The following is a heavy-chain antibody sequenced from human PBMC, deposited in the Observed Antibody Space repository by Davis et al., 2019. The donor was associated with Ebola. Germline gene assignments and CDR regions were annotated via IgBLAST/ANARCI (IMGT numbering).Heavy chain of an antibody. D-gene: IGHD6-19*01. CDR3: ARDGGWYYYYYGMDV. CDR1: GFTFSSYG. Sequence: GESLKISCAASGFTFSSYGMHWVRQAPGKGLEWVSAISGSGGSTYYADSVKGRFTISRDNSKNTLYLQMNSLRAEDTAVYYCARDGGWYYYYYGMDVWGQGTTVTVSS. CDR2: ISGSGGST. J-gene: IGHJ6*02. V-gene: IGHV3-NL1*01.